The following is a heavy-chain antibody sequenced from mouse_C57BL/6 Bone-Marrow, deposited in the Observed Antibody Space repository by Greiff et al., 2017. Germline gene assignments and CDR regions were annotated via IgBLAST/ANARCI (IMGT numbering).Heavy chain of an antibody. J-gene: IGHJ4*01. CDR3: TRGRYYCNLFYYAMDY. CDR2: ISSGGDYI. CDR1: GFTFSSYA. D-gene: IGHD2-1*01. V-gene: IGHV5-9-1*02. Sequence: EVKLVESGEGLVKPGGSLKLSCAASGFTFSSYAMSWVRQTPEKRLEWVAYISSGGDYIYYADTVKGRFTISRENARNTLYLQMSSRKSEDTAMYYCTRGRYYCNLFYYAMDYWGQGTSVTVSS.